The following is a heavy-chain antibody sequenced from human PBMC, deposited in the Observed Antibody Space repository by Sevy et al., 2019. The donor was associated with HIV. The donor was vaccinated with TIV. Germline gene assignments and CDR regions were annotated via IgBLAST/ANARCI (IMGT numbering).Heavy chain of an antibody. CDR2: ISRVGDNT. J-gene: IGHJ4*02. Sequence: GGSLRLSCEVPASTFSSYAMSWVRQAPGKGLEWVSAISRVGDNTYYADSVKGQFTISRDNSKNTLYLQMNSLRGDDTAVYYCAKQPDYWGRGTLVTVSS. CDR1: ASTFSSYA. CDR3: AKQPDY. V-gene: IGHV3-23*01.